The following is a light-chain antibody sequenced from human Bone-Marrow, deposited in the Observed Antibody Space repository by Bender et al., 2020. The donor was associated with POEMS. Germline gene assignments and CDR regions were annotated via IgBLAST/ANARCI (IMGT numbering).Light chain of an antibody. Sequence: QSVLTQPPSASGTPGQRVTISCSGSNSNIGTNAVNWYQQFPGTAPKLLIYSDNQRPSGVPGRFYAFKSGTSASLAISGLQSEDEADYYCAAWDAGRSGGVFGGGTKLTVL. CDR1: NSNIGTNA. J-gene: IGLJ3*02. CDR2: SDN. V-gene: IGLV1-44*01. CDR3: AAWDAGRSGGV.